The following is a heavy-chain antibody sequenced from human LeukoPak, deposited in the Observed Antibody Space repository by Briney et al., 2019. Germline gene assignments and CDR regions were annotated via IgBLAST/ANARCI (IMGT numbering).Heavy chain of an antibody. Sequence: GGSLRLSCTASGFTFSDYSMSWIRQAPGKGLEWVSDISGSASTIYYADSVKGRFTISRDNAKNLLYLQMNSLRAEDMAVYVCAKLYYGGNLDVAFDYWGQGTLVTVSS. CDR2: ISGSASTI. V-gene: IGHV3-11*01. J-gene: IGHJ4*02. CDR3: AKLYYGGNLDVAFDY. CDR1: GFTFSDYS. D-gene: IGHD4-23*01.